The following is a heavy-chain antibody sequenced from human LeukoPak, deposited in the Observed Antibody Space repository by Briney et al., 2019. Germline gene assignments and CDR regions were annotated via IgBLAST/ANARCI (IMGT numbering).Heavy chain of an antibody. V-gene: IGHV3-74*01. CDR2: TNSDGSST. J-gene: IGHJ4*02. Sequence: PGGSLRLSCAASGFTFSSYWMHWVRQAPGKGLIWVSRTNSDGSSTSYADSVKGRFTISRDNAKNTLYLQMNSLRAEDTAVYYCARSLGAYCGGDCYSAGYWGQGTLVTVSS. D-gene: IGHD2-21*02. CDR3: ARSLGAYCGGDCYSAGY. CDR1: GFTFSSYW.